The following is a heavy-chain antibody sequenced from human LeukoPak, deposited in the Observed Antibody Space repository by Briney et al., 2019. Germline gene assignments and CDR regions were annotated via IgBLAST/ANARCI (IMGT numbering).Heavy chain of an antibody. V-gene: IGHV3-20*04. CDR2: INWNGGST. CDR3: ARGLSGDPYNIDY. D-gene: IGHD7-27*01. CDR1: VFSFDDDG. Sequence: PGGALRLSCVASVFSFDDDGMSWVRQAPGKGLEWVSSINWNGGSTGYADSVKGRFAISRDNAKNTLYLQMNSLRAEDTAVYYCARGLSGDPYNIDYWGQGTLVTVS. J-gene: IGHJ4*02.